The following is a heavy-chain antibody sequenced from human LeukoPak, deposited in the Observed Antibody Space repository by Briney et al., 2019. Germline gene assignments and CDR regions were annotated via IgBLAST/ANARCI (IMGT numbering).Heavy chain of an antibody. Sequence: SETLSLTCTVSGGSISSSSYCWGWIRQPPGKGLEWIGSIYYSGSTYYNPSLKGRVTISVDTSKNQFSLKLSSVTAADTAVYYCIHYSSGYDSDYWGQGTLVTVSS. CDR3: IHYSSGYDSDY. J-gene: IGHJ4*02. V-gene: IGHV4-39*01. CDR2: IYYSGST. D-gene: IGHD5-12*01. CDR1: GGSISSSSYC.